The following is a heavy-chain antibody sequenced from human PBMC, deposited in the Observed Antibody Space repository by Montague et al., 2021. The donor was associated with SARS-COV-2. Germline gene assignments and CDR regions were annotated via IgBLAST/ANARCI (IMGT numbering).Heavy chain of an antibody. Sequence: SETLSLTCSVSGVSISSGSYDWSWVRQPPGKGLEWIGYVYHTGSTNYXPSLKSRVTLSIDTSKNQFSLNLTSATAADTAVYYCVREKYYFDDSGSKWGQGTLVTV. CDR3: VREKYYFDDSGSK. J-gene: IGHJ4*02. V-gene: IGHV4-61*01. CDR1: GVSISSGSYD. CDR2: VYHTGST. D-gene: IGHD3-22*01.